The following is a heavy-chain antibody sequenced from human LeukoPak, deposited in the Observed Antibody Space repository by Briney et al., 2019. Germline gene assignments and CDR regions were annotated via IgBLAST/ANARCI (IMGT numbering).Heavy chain of an antibody. V-gene: IGHV1-2*02. Sequence: ASVKVSCTASGYTFTGYYMHWVRQAPGQGLEWMGWINPNSGGTNYAQKFQGRVTMTRDTSINTAYMELSRLRSDDTAVYYCARTTTVTPIVPYYFDYWGQGTLVTVSS. CDR1: GYTFTGYY. CDR3: ARTTTVTPIVPYYFDY. CDR2: INPNSGGT. D-gene: IGHD4-17*01. J-gene: IGHJ4*02.